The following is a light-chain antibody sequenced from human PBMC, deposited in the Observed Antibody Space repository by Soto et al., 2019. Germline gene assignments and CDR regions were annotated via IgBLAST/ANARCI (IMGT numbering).Light chain of an antibody. Sequence: DIQMTQSPSSLSASVGDRVTITCRASQTIVTFLNWYQQKPGKAPRLLIYAGSTLQTGVPSRFSGSGSGTDFTLTISSLQPEDFATYYCQQTYSIPRTFGPGTKVDIK. CDR3: QQTYSIPRT. V-gene: IGKV1-39*01. J-gene: IGKJ3*01. CDR2: AGS. CDR1: QTIVTF.